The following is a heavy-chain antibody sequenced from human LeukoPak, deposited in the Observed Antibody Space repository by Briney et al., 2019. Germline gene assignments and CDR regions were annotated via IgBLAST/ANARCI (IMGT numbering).Heavy chain of an antibody. Sequence: GGSLRLSCAASGFTFNSYTMSWVRQAPGKGLEWVSTISGNGGSTYYADSVKGRFTISRDNSKNTLYLQMNSLRAEDTAVYYCAKDLGRSGWSDFDYWGQGTLVTVSS. CDR2: ISGNGGST. CDR3: AKDLGRSGWSDFDY. V-gene: IGHV3-23*01. CDR1: GFTFNSYT. J-gene: IGHJ4*02. D-gene: IGHD6-19*01.